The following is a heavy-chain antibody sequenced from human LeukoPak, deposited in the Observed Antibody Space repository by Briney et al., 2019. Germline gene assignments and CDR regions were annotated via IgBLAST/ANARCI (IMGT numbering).Heavy chain of an antibody. D-gene: IGHD6-19*01. J-gene: IGHJ4*02. CDR1: GFTFSSYG. V-gene: IGHV3-30*18. CDR3: AKPWGSSGWYYFDY. Sequence: PGRSLRLSCAASGFTFSSYGMHWVRQAPGKGLEWVAVISYDGSNKYYAYSVKGRFTISRDNSKNTLYLQMNSLRAEDTAVYYCAKPWGSSGWYYFDYWGQGTLVTVSS. CDR2: ISYDGSNK.